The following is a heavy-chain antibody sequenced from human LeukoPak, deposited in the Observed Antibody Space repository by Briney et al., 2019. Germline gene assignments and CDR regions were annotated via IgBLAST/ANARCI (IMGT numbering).Heavy chain of an antibody. CDR1: GGSISSGDYY. CDR2: IYYSGST. Sequence: PSETLSLTCTVSGGSISSGDYYWSWIRQPPGKGLEWIGFIYYSGSTYYNPSLKSRVTISVDTSKNQFSLRLSSVTAADTAVYYCARGEIAAAPMLFDPWGQGTLVTVSS. J-gene: IGHJ5*02. V-gene: IGHV4-30-4*08. D-gene: IGHD6-13*01. CDR3: ARGEIAAAPMLFDP.